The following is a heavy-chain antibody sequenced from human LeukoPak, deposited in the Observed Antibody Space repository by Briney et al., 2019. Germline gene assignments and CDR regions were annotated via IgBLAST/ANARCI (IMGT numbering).Heavy chain of an antibody. Sequence: GGSLRLSCVASEFTFCRYWMTWLRQATGKGLEWVANINQDGRKEHYMDSVKGRFTISRDNAKSFLYLQMNSLRAEDTAVYFCARDTSPYCGDDCYFDAFDLWGQGTMVTVSS. CDR2: INQDGRKE. CDR3: ARDTSPYCGDDCYFDAFDL. J-gene: IGHJ3*01. D-gene: IGHD2-21*02. CDR1: EFTFCRYW. V-gene: IGHV3-7*03.